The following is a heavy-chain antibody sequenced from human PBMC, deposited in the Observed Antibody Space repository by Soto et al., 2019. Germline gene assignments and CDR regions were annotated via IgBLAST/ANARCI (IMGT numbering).Heavy chain of an antibody. CDR1: GFTFSSYA. Sequence: GASLRLSCAASGFTFSSYAMSWVRQAPGEGLEWVSVISGSGGSTYYADSVKGRFTISRDNSKNTLYLQMNSLRAEDTAVYYCAKDRARRLVPFDYWGQGTLVTVSS. CDR2: ISGSGGST. D-gene: IGHD6-19*01. J-gene: IGHJ4*02. V-gene: IGHV3-23*01. CDR3: AKDRARRLVPFDY.